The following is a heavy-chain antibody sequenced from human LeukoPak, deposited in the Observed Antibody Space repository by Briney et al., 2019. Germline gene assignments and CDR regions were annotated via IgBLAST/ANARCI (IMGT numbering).Heavy chain of an antibody. Sequence: SETLSLTCTVSGGSFSSSSCYWSWIRQPPGMGLDWIGSIYYSGSTYYNPSLKSRGTISVDTSKNQFSLKLSSVTAADTAVYYCAGGRGELPWFPPFDNWGQGTLVTVSS. CDR2: IYYSGST. CDR1: GGSFSSSSCY. D-gene: IGHD3-16*01. CDR3: AGGRGELPWFPPFDN. J-gene: IGHJ4*01. V-gene: IGHV4-39*07.